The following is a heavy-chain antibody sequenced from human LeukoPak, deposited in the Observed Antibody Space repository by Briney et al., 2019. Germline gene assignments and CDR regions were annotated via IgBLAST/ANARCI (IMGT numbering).Heavy chain of an antibody. CDR1: GGXISSYY. Sequence: PSETLSLTCTVSGGXISSYYCSWIRQPPGKGLEWTGYIYYSGSTKYKPSLKSRVTISVDTSKNQFSLKLSSVTAADTAVYYCARGRFLDAFDNWGQGTMVTVSS. CDR3: ARGRFLDAFDN. J-gene: IGHJ3*02. D-gene: IGHD3-3*01. V-gene: IGHV4-59*01. CDR2: IYYSGST.